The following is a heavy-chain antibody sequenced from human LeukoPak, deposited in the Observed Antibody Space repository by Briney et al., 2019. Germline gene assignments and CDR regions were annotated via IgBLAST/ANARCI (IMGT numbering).Heavy chain of an antibody. CDR3: ARHKMGTTRLYYFDY. J-gene: IGHJ4*02. CDR2: IYYSGTT. CDR1: GYSISRGYY. D-gene: IGHD1-26*01. V-gene: IGHV4-38-2*01. Sequence: SETLSLTCAVSGYSISRGYYWGWIRQPPGKGLEWIGTIYYSGTTYYNPSLESRVTISVDTSKNQFSLKLTSVTAADTAVYYCARHKMGTTRLYYFDYWGQGTLVTVSS.